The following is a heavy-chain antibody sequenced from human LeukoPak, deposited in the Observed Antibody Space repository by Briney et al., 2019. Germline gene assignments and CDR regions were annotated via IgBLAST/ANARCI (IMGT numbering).Heavy chain of an antibody. J-gene: IGHJ4*02. Sequence: ASVKVSCKASGYTFTNYYMHWVQQAPGQGLEWMGMINPSGGSTSYAQKFQGRVTMTRDMSTSTDYMELISLRSEDTAVYYCARDLTRYDYSNSGPVDYWGQGTLVTVSS. CDR1: GYTFTNYY. CDR2: INPSGGST. D-gene: IGHD4-11*01. CDR3: ARDLTRYDYSNSGPVDY. V-gene: IGHV1-46*01.